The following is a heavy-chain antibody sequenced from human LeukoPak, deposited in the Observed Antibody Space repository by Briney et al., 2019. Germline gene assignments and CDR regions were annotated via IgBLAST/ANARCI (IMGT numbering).Heavy chain of an antibody. CDR2: IIPIFGTA. V-gene: IGHV1-69*05. D-gene: IGHD3-10*01. CDR3: ARDRVPGFGATGDAFDI. J-gene: IGHJ3*02. Sequence: SVKVSCKASGYTFTGYYMHWVRQAPGQGLEWMGGIIPIFGTANYAQKFQGRVTITTDESTSTAYMELSSLRSEDTAVYYCARDRVPGFGATGDAFDIWGQGTMVTVSS. CDR1: GYTFTGYY.